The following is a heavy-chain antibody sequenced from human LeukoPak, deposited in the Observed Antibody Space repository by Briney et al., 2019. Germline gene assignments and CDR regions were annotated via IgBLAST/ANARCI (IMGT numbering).Heavy chain of an antibody. CDR3: ARDRYNYGYEVDY. V-gene: IGHV3-21*01. CDR2: ISSSSSYI. J-gene: IGHJ4*02. D-gene: IGHD5-18*01. Sequence: GGSLRLSCAASGFTFSSYGINWVRQAPGKGLEWVSSISSSSSYIYYADSVKGRFTISRDNAKNSLYLQMNSLRAEDTAVYYCARDRYNYGYEVDYWGQGTPVTVSS. CDR1: GFTFSSYG.